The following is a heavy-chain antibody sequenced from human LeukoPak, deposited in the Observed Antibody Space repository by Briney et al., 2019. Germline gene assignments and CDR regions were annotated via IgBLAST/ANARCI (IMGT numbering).Heavy chain of an antibody. V-gene: IGHV1-69*13. Sequence: SVKVSCKASGGTFSSYAISWVRQAPGQGLEWMGGIIPIFGTANYAQKFQGRVTITADESTSTAYMELSSLRSEDTAVYYCASNREWSTPEAYYGMDVWGQGTTVTVSS. CDR1: GGTFSSYA. CDR3: ASNREWSTPEAYYGMDV. D-gene: IGHD3-3*01. CDR2: IIPIFGTA. J-gene: IGHJ6*02.